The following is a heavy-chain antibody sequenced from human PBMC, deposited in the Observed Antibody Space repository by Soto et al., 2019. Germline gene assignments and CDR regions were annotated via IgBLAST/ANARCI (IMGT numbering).Heavy chain of an antibody. CDR2: INSDGSST. CDR1: GFTFSSYW. Sequence: GGSLRLSCAASGFTFSSYWMHWVRQAPGKGLVWVSRINSDGSSTSYADSVKGRFTISRDNAKNRLYLQMNSLRAEDTAVYYCAREPNEGSSWYLGSPVREFDYWGQGTLVTVSS. D-gene: IGHD6-13*01. CDR3: AREPNEGSSWYLGSPVREFDY. J-gene: IGHJ4*02. V-gene: IGHV3-74*01.